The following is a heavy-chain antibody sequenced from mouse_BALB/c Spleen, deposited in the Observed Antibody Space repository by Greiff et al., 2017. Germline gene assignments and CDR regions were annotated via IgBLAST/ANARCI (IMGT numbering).Heavy chain of an antibody. CDR1: GFTFSNYW. V-gene: IGHV6-6*02. Sequence: EVKLVESGGGLVQPGGSMKLSCVASGFTFSNYWMNWVRQSPEKGLEWVAEIRLKSNNYATHYAESVKGRFTISRDDSKSSVYLQMNNLRAEDTGIYYCTSPPYYGNYAWFAYWGQGTLVTVSA. J-gene: IGHJ3*01. CDR2: IRLKSNNYAT. CDR3: TSPPYYGNYAWFAY. D-gene: IGHD2-10*01.